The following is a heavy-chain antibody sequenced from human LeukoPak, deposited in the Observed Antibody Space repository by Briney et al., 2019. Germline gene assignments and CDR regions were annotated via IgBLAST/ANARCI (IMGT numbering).Heavy chain of an antibody. J-gene: IGHJ4*02. V-gene: IGHV3-48*03. CDR2: ISSSGSTV. Sequence: GGSLRLSCAASGFTFSSYEMNWVRQAPGKGLEWVSYISSSGSTVYYADSVKGRFTISRDNAKNSLYLQMNSLRAEDTAVYYCAEDRGWELLFFDYWGQGTLVTVSS. CDR3: AEDRGWELLFFDY. D-gene: IGHD1-26*01. CDR1: GFTFSSYE.